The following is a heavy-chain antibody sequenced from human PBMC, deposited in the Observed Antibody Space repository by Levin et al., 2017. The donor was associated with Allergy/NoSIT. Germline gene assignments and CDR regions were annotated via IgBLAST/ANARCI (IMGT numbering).Heavy chain of an antibody. J-gene: IGHJ4*02. V-gene: IGHV4-34*01. D-gene: IGHD3-10*01. Sequence: SETLSLTCAVYGGSFSGYYWSWIRQPPGKGLEWIGEINHSGSTNYNPSLKSRVTISVDTSKNQFSLKLSSVTAADTAVYYCARGPRRITMVRGVSPKYYFDYWGQGTLVTVSS. CDR2: INHSGST. CDR1: GGSFSGYY. CDR3: ARGPRRITMVRGVSPKYYFDY.